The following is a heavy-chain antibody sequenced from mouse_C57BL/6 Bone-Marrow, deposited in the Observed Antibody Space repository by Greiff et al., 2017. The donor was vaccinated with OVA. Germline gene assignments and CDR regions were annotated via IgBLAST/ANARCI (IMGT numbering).Heavy chain of an antibody. J-gene: IGHJ2*01. CDR1: SYTFTSYW. Sequence: VQLQQPGAELVKPGASVKMSCKASSYTFTSYWITWVKQRPGQGLEWIGDIYPGSGSTNYNEKFKSKATLTVDTSSSTAYMQLSSLTSEDSAVYYCARNPLYYYGSSYTLDYWGQGTTLTVSS. V-gene: IGHV1-55*01. CDR3: ARNPLYYYGSSYTLDY. D-gene: IGHD1-1*01. CDR2: IYPGSGST.